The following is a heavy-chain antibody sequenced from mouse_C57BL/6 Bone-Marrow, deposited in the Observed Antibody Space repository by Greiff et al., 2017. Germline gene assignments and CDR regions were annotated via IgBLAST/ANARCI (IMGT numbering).Heavy chain of an antibody. J-gene: IGHJ2*01. CDR1: GFTFSSYG. CDR3: ARQRGNYDY. CDR2: ISSGGSYT. D-gene: IGHD2-1*01. Sequence: EVHLVESGGDLVKPGGSLKLSCAASGFTFSSYGMSWVRQTPDKRLEWVATISSGGSYTYYPDSVKGRFTISRDNAKNTLYLQMSSLKSEDTAMYYCARQRGNYDYWGQGTTLTVSS. V-gene: IGHV5-6*01.